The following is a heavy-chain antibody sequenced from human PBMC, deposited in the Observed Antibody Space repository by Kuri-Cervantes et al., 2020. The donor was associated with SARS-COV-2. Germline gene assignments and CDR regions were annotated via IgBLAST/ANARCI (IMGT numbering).Heavy chain of an antibody. D-gene: IGHD2-2*01. V-gene: IGHV4-39*01. J-gene: IGHJ4*02. CDR1: GGSISSSSYY. CDR3: ARGDSGVVPAASLDY. CDR2: IYYSGST. Sequence: GSLRLSCTVSGGSISSSSYYWGWLRQPPGKGLEWIGSIYYSGSTYYNPSLKSRVTISVDTSKNQFSLKLSSVTAADTAVYYCARGDSGVVPAASLDYWGQGTLVTVSS.